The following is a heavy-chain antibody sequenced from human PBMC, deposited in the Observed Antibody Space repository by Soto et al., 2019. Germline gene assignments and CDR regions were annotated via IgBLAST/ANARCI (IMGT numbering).Heavy chain of an antibody. D-gene: IGHD3-10*01. Sequence: EVQLLESGGGSVQPGGSLRLSCAASGFTCSRYAMHWVRRPPGKGLEWVSIISGSGGTAYYADSVKGRFSISRDSLVKTLYLQMNSLRAEDTAVYYCAKGRGQNRIFESWGQGTLVTVSP. V-gene: IGHV3-23*01. CDR2: ISGSGGTA. CDR3: AKGRGQNRIFES. CDR1: GFTCSRYA. J-gene: IGHJ5*01.